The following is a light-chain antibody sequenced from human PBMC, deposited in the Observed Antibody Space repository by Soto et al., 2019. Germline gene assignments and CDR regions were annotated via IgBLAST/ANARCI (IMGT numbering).Light chain of an antibody. CDR3: QQTFSNLLS. CDR2: SAS. J-gene: IGKJ4*01. V-gene: IGKV1-39*01. Sequence: IQLTQSPSSLSASVGDRVTIACRASESISDYLNWYQHKPGEAPKVLVYSASTLRGGVPSRFSGTGSGTEFTLTISSLQPEDVATYYCQQTFSNLLSFGGGTKVESK. CDR1: ESISDY.